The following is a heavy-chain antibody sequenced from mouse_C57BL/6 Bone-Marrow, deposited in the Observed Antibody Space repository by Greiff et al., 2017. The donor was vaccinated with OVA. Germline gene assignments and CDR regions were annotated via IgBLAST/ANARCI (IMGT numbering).Heavy chain of an antibody. V-gene: IGHV1-81*01. D-gene: IGHD4-1*01. CDR1: GYTFTSYG. Sequence: QVQLQQSGAELARPGASVKLSCKASGYTFTSYGISWVKQRTGQGLEWIGEIYPRSGNTYYNEKFKGKATLTADKSSSTAYMELRSLTSEDSAVYFCASQGLTGTGFAYWGQGTLVTVSA. J-gene: IGHJ3*01. CDR3: ASQGLTGTGFAY. CDR2: IYPRSGNT.